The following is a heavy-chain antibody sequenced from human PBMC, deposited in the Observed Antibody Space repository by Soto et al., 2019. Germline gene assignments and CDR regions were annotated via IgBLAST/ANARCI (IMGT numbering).Heavy chain of an antibody. J-gene: IGHJ6*02. CDR3: AKDWKGAAAHYYYYGMDV. CDR1: GFTFSSCG. CDR2: ISYDGSNK. D-gene: IGHD6-13*01. Sequence: GGSLRLSCAASGFTFSSCGMHWVRQAPGKGLEWVAVISYDGSNKYYADSVKGRFTISRDNSKNTLYLQMNGLRAEDTAVYYCAKDWKGAAAHYYYYGMDVWGQGTTVTVSS. V-gene: IGHV3-30*18.